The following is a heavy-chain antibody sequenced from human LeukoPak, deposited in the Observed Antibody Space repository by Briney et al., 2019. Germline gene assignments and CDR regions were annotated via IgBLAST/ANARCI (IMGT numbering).Heavy chain of an antibody. V-gene: IGHV1-3*01. CDR1: GYTFTIYA. CDR3: ARGPHRYDFWSGYHAPNDY. J-gene: IGHJ4*02. Sequence: GASVKVSCTASGYTFTIYAMHWVRQAPGQRLEWMGWINAGNGNTKYSQKFQGRVTITRDTSASTAYMELSSLRSEDTAVYYCARGPHRYDFWSGYHAPNDYWGQGTLVTVSS. CDR2: INAGNGNT. D-gene: IGHD3-3*01.